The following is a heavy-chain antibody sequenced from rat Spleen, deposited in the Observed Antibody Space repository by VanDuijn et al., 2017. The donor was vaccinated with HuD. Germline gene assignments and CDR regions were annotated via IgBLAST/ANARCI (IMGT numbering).Heavy chain of an antibody. CDR2: ISYDGSST. J-gene: IGHJ2*01. Sequence: EVQLVESGGGLVQPGRSLKLSCAASGFTFSDYNMAWVRQAPTKGLEWVATISYDGSSTYYRDSMRGRFTISRDNAESTLYLQMNSLRSEDTATYYCTRQGYTTDYFDYWGQGVMVTVSS. V-gene: IGHV5-29*01. D-gene: IGHD1-6*01. CDR3: TRQGYTTDYFDY. CDR1: GFTFSDYN.